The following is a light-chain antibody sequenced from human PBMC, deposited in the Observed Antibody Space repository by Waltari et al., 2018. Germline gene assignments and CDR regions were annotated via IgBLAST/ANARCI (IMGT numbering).Light chain of an antibody. V-gene: IGKV3-20*01. Sequence: EIVLTQSPGTLSFSPGERATLSCRASQSINTNFFAWDTHKPGQAPRIPISGTSTRAADIPDRFSGSGSGTDFTLTINRLEPEDFAVYYCQQYGSTPRTFGQGTNVEMK. CDR1: QSINTNF. J-gene: IGKJ1*01. CDR3: QQYGSTPRT. CDR2: GTS.